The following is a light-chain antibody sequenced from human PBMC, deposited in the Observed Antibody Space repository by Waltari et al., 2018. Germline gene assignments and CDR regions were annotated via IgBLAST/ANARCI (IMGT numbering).Light chain of an antibody. CDR2: DQN. J-gene: IGLJ2*01. CDR3: HSRDGSGSGGS. V-gene: IGLV3-19*01. Sequence: SSELTQDPAVSVAMGQTVTITCKGNSLRSYYASWYQQRPGQAPILVIYDQNTRPSGVPDRFSGSRSDNTASLTITGAQAEDEASYYCHSRDGSGSGGSFGGGTKLTVL. CDR1: SLRSYY.